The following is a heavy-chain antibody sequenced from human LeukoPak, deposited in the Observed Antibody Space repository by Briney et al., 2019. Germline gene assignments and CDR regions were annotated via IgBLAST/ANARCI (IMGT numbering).Heavy chain of an antibody. CDR1: GFTLSSSL. Sequence: GGSLRLSCAASGFTLSSSLMSSVSQAPGRGLEWVANIKKDGREKNYLDSVKGRFTVSSDKAKTSLFLQLNRLRAEDTAVYYCARGNPNRNALDLWGQGTMVTISS. CDR3: ARGNPNRNALDL. J-gene: IGHJ3*01. CDR2: IKKDGREK. D-gene: IGHD1-14*01. V-gene: IGHV3-7*01.